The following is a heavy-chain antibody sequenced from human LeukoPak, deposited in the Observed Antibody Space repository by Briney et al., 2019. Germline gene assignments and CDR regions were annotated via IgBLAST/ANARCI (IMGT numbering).Heavy chain of an antibody. CDR2: IYYSGST. Sequence: SETLSLTCTVSGGSISSSSYYWGWIRQPPGKGLEWIGSIYYSGSTYYNPSLKSRVTISVDTSKNQFSLKLSFVTAADTAVYYCAVLMTGSYYMDVWGKGTTVTVSS. V-gene: IGHV4-39*01. D-gene: IGHD3-9*01. J-gene: IGHJ6*03. CDR1: GGSISSSSYY. CDR3: AVLMTGSYYMDV.